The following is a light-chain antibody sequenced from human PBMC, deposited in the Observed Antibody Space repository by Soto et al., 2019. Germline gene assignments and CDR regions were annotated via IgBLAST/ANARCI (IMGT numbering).Light chain of an antibody. CDR1: ETISTD. CDR2: AAS. Sequence: DIQLTQSPSSLSASVGDRVTITCRASETISTDLNGYQQKPGKAPKVLIYAASSLQSGVPSRFIGSGTGTDFTLIISSLQPEDFAVYYCQQNYNPPPFTFGQGTKLEI. V-gene: IGKV1-39*01. CDR3: QQNYNPPPFT. J-gene: IGKJ2*01.